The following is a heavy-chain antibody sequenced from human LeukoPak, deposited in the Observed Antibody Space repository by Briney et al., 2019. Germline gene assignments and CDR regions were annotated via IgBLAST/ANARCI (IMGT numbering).Heavy chain of an antibody. CDR3: ARGSDDYGDYDSDY. Sequence: GGSLRLSCAVSGFTFRTYWMHWVRQVPGEGLVWVSRINEDGSITNYADSVKGRFTISRDNSKNTLYLQMNSLRAEDTAVYYCARGSDDYGDYDSDYWGQGTLVTVSS. CDR1: GFTFRTYW. D-gene: IGHD4-17*01. J-gene: IGHJ4*02. CDR2: INEDGSIT. V-gene: IGHV3-74*01.